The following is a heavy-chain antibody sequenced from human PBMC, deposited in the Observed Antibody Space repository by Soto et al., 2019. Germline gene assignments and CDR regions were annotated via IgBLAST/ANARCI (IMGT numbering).Heavy chain of an antibody. Sequence: QVQLQESGPGLVKPSQTLSLTCTVSGGSISSGGYYWSWIRQHPGKGLEWIGYIYYSGSTYYNPSLKSRVTISVDTSKNQLSLTLSSVTAADTAVYYCERVGGINWFDPWGQGTLVTVSS. J-gene: IGHJ5*02. V-gene: IGHV4-31*03. CDR2: IYYSGST. CDR3: ERVGGINWFDP. D-gene: IGHD3-16*01. CDR1: GGSISSGGYY.